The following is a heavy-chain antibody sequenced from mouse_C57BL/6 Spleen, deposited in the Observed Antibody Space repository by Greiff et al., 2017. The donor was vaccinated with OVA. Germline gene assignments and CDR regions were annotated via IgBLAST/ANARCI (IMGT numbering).Heavy chain of an antibody. D-gene: IGHD2-12*01. Sequence: VKLQQPGAELVKPGASVKLSCKASGYTFTSYWMHWVKQRPGQGLEWIGMIHPNSGSTNYNEKFKSKATLTVDKSSSTAYMQLSSLTSEDSAVYYCARESYSGTWFAYWGQGTLVTVSA. CDR3: ARESYSGTWFAY. J-gene: IGHJ3*01. V-gene: IGHV1-64*01. CDR2: IHPNSGST. CDR1: GYTFTSYW.